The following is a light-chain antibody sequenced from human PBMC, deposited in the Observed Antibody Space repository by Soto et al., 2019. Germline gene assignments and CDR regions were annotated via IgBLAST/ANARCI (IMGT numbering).Light chain of an antibody. CDR1: QDMISY. Sequence: DIQMTQSPSSLSASVGDRVRITCRASQDMISYLNGYQQKPGKAPELLIYATSNLQSGVPPRFSASGYGPDFTLTISSLQPEDIATYYCQQGYSTQWTSGQGPEVEI. CDR3: QQGYSTQWT. CDR2: ATS. J-gene: IGKJ1*01. V-gene: IGKV1-39*01.